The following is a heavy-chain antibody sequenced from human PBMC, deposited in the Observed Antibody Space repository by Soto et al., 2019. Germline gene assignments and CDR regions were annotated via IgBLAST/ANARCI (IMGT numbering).Heavy chain of an antibody. CDR1: GFTFSSYW. J-gene: IGHJ4*02. Sequence: EVQLVESGGGLVQPGGSLRLSCAASGFTFSSYWMHWVRQTPGKGLVWVSRIDSAGSITTYADSVKGRFTISRDNAKNTLYLQMNSLRAEDTAIYYCARDQTVAGPTTFDHCGQGTLVTVSS. D-gene: IGHD6-19*01. CDR3: ARDQTVAGPTTFDH. CDR2: IDSAGSIT. V-gene: IGHV3-74*01.